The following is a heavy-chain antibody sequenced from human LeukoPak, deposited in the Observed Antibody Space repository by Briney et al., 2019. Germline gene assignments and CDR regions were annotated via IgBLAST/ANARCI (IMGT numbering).Heavy chain of an antibody. CDR1: GFSFTSYN. CDR3: GRDFVNGAKARFDC. V-gene: IGHV3-30*03. D-gene: IGHD4/OR15-4a*01. Sequence: PSGRSLRLSCAASGFSFTSYNFHWVRQAPGKGLQWLGFISYDGNIKFEDSVKGRFTISRDNSKNTLYLQLNSLRAEDTAMYYCGRDFVNGAKARFDCWGQGTLVTVSS. CDR2: ISYDGNIK. J-gene: IGHJ4*02.